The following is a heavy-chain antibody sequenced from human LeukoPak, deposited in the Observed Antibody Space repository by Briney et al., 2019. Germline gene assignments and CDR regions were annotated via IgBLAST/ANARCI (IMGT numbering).Heavy chain of an antibody. CDR3: AKDLGQLWFDY. CDR1: GFTFSSYA. J-gene: IGHJ4*02. D-gene: IGHD5-18*01. V-gene: IGHV3-23*01. Sequence: GGSLRLSCAASGFTFSSYAMSWARQAPGKGLEWVSAISGSGGSTYYADSVKGRFTISRDNSKNTLYLQVNSLRAEDTAVYYCAKDLGQLWFDYWGQGTLVTVSS. CDR2: ISGSGGST.